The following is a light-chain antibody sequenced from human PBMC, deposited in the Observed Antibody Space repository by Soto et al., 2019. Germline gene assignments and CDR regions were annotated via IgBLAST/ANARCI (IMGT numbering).Light chain of an antibody. CDR1: SSDIGHYDY. CDR3: CAFVRSNALL. V-gene: IGLV2-23*01. CDR2: EDN. J-gene: IGLJ2*01. Sequence: QSALTQPASVSGSPGQSITISCTGTSSDIGHYDYVSWYQQHPGKAPKLIIYEDNKRPSGVSNRFSGSKSGNTASLTISGLQAEDEADYYCCAFVRSNALLFGGGTKLTVL.